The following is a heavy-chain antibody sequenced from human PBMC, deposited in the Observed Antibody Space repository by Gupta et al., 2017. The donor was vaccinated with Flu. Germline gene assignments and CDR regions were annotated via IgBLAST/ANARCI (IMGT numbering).Heavy chain of an antibody. J-gene: IGHJ6*02. CDR1: GYTFTGYY. Sequence: QVQLVQSGAEVKKPGASVKVSCKASGYTFTGYYMHWVRQAPGQGLEWMGWINPNSGGTNYAQKFQGWVTMTRDTSISTAYMELSRLRSDDTAVYYCARDLLHYDFWSGYSHTEDYGMDVWGQGTTVTVSS. CDR2: INPNSGGT. D-gene: IGHD3-3*01. CDR3: ARDLLHYDFWSGYSHTEDYGMDV. V-gene: IGHV1-2*04.